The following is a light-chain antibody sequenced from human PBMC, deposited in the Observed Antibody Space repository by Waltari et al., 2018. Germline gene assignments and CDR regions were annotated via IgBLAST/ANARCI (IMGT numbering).Light chain of an antibody. Sequence: DIVLTQSPDSLSVSLGARAPIHCKSSQSLFYSSNNKHYLAWFQQKPGHPHKLLLYWASTRASGVPDRFSGSGSGTDFTLTISSLQADDVAVYYCQQYYSSITFGQGTRLEIK. CDR3: QQYYSSIT. V-gene: IGKV4-1*01. J-gene: IGKJ5*01. CDR1: QSLFYSSNNKHY. CDR2: WAS.